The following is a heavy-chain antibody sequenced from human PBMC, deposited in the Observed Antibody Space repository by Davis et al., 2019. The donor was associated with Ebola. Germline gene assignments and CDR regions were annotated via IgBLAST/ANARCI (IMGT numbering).Heavy chain of an antibody. V-gene: IGHV4-59*11. J-gene: IGHJ5*02. CDR2: IHYSGSS. CDR1: GGSISSHY. D-gene: IGHD4-11*01. CDR3: ATQYSNGWFDP. Sequence: GSLRLSCSVSGGSISSHYWSWIRQPPGKGLEWIGYIHYSGSSSKNPSLKSRVTMSIDMSKNQFSLKLSSVTAADTAVYYCATQYSNGWFDPWGQGNLVTVSS.